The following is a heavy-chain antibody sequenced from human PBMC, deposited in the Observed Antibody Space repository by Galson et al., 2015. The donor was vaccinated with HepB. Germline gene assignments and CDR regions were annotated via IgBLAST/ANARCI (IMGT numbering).Heavy chain of an antibody. Sequence: QSGAEVKKPGESLRISCKGSGYSFTSYWISWVRQMPGKGLEWMGRIDPSDSYTNYSPSFQGHVTISADKSISTAYLQWSSLKASDTAMYYCARSVITLLPHHGVGRYCSGGSCPREDYYGMDVWGQGTTVTVSS. V-gene: IGHV5-10-1*01. CDR3: ARSVITLLPHHGVGRYCSGGSCPREDYYGMDV. CDR2: IDPSDSYT. CDR1: GYSFTSYW. D-gene: IGHD2-15*01. J-gene: IGHJ6*02.